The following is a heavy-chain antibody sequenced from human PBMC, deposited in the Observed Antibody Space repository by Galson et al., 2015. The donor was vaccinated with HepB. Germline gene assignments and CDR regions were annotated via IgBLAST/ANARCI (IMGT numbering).Heavy chain of an antibody. CDR2: INYNGGT. CDR3: ARRKADETFYYYVMDV. V-gene: IGHV4-34*01. Sequence: ETLSLTCAVYGGSFSVNCWNWVRLSPGKGLEWIGEINYNGGTNYNASLKSRVNISVDKSKNQFSLKLSSVTAADTAVYYCARRKADETFYYYVMDVWGQGTTVTVSS. J-gene: IGHJ6*02. D-gene: IGHD2/OR15-2a*01. CDR1: GGSFSVNC.